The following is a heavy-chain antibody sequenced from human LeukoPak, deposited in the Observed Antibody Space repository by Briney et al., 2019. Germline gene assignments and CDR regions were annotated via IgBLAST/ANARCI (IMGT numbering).Heavy chain of an antibody. D-gene: IGHD3-22*01. J-gene: IGHJ3*02. CDR3: ARRLGYYDSSAPGAFDI. CDR2: ICPGDSDT. Sequence: GESLKISCKGSGYSFTSYWIGWVRQMPGKGLEWMGIICPGDSDTKYSPSFQGQVTISADKSISTAYLQWSSLKASDTAMYYCARRLGYYDSSAPGAFDIWGQGTMVAVSS. V-gene: IGHV5-51*01. CDR1: GYSFTSYW.